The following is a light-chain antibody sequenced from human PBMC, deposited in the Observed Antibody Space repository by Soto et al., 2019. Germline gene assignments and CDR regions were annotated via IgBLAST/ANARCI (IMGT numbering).Light chain of an antibody. V-gene: IGKV1-39*01. CDR2: GAT. CDR3: QQSYSTPFT. CDR1: QSIRSY. J-gene: IGKJ3*01. Sequence: DIPMTQSPSSLSASVGDRLTITCRASQSIRSYLNWYQQKLGKAPKLLIYGATSLQSGVPSRFSGSGSGRDFTLTISSLQPEDFATYYCQQSYSTPFTFGPGTKVDIK.